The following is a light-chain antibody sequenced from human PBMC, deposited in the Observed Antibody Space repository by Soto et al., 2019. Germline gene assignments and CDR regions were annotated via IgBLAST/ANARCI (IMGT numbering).Light chain of an antibody. CDR1: QSVSSSY. V-gene: IGKV3-20*01. CDR3: QHYGGSPWT. CDR2: GAS. J-gene: IGKJ1*01. Sequence: EIVLTQSPGTLSLSPGERATLSCRASQSVSSSYLAWYQQKPGQAPRLLIYGASSRATGIPDRFSGSGSGTDFTLTISRLEPEDFAVYYCQHYGGSPWTFGQGTKVEFK.